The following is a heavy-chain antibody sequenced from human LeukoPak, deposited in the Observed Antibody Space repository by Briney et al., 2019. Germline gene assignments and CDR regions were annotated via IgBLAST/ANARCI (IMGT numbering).Heavy chain of an antibody. J-gene: IGHJ4*02. Sequence: RASVKVSCKASGGTFSSYTISWVRQPPAQGLEWMGRIIPILGIANYAQKFQGRVTITADKSTSTAYMELSSLRSEDTAVYYCARAGFGYCSSTSCPHFDYWGQGTLVTVSS. CDR1: GGTFSSYT. CDR3: ARAGFGYCSSTSCPHFDY. D-gene: IGHD2-2*01. V-gene: IGHV1-69*02. CDR2: IIPILGIA.